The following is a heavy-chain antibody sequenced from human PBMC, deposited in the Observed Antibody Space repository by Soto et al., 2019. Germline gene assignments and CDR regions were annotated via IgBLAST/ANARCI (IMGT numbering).Heavy chain of an antibody. J-gene: IGHJ4*02. CDR2: IIPIRGIA. V-gene: IGHV1-69*08. CDR1: GGTFSSYT. CDR3: ARDLYGAFDY. D-gene: IGHD4-17*01. Sequence: QVQLVQSGAEVKKPGSSVKVSCKASGGTFSSYTISWVRQAPGQGLEWMGRIIPIRGIANYAQKFQGRVTITADKSTSTAYMELSSLRSEDTAVYYCARDLYGAFDYWGQGTLVTVSS.